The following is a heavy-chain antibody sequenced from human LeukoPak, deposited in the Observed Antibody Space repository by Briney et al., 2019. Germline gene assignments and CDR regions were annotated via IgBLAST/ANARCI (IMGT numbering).Heavy chain of an antibody. CDR1: GFAFSSYG. V-gene: IGHV3-48*03. J-gene: IGHJ4*02. Sequence: GGSLRLSCAGSGFAFSSYGMNWVRQAPGKGLEWVSYISSSGSTMYYADSVKGRFTVSRDNAKTSLYLQMNSLRAEDTAVYYCARDSGTYYPDYWGQGTLVTVSS. CDR2: ISSSGSTM. CDR3: ARDSGTYYPDY. D-gene: IGHD1-26*01.